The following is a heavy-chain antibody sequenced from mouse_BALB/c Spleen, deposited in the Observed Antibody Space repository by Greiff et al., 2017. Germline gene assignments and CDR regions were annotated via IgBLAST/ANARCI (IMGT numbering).Heavy chain of an antibody. D-gene: IGHD4-1*01. J-gene: IGHJ4*01. CDR2: ISYSGST. CDR1: GDSITSGY. Sequence: EVKLVESGPSLVKPSQTLSLTCSVTGDSITSGYWNWIRKFPGNKLEYMGYISYSGSTYYNPSLKSRISITRDTSKNQYYLQLNSVTTEDTATYYCARPELGRGYYYAMDYWGQGTSVTVSS. V-gene: IGHV3-8*02. CDR3: ARPELGRGYYYAMDY.